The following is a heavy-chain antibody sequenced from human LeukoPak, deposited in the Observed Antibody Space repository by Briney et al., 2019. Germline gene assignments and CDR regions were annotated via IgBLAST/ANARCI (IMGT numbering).Heavy chain of an antibody. J-gene: IGHJ1*01. V-gene: IGHV3-23*01. CDR2: ISGSGGST. CDR1: GFTFSSYA. D-gene: IGHD2-21*02. Sequence: PGGSLRLSCAASGFTFSSYAMSWVRQAPGKGLEWVSAISGSGGSTYYADSVKGLFTISRDNSKNTLYLQMNSLRAEDTAVYYCAKASHRVTILRNFQHWGQGTLVTVSS. CDR3: AKASHRVTILRNFQH.